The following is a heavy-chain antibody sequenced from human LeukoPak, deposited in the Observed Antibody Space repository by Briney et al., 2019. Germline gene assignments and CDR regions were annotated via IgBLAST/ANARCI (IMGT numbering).Heavy chain of an antibody. J-gene: IGHJ6*02. V-gene: IGHV3-9*01. CDR3: AKGGRTLDGSGVMDV. CDR2: ISWNSNSI. D-gene: IGHD3-10*01. CDR1: GFTFDDYA. Sequence: GGSLRLSCAASGFTFDDYAMYWVRQAPGKGPEWVAHISWNSNSIDYADSVKGRFTISRDNAKNSLYLQMNSLRVEDTALYYCAKGGRTLDGSGVMDVWGQGTTVTVSS.